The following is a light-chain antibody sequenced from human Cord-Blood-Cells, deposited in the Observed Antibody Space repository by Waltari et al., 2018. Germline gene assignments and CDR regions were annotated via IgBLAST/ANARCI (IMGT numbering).Light chain of an antibody. Sequence: QSALTQPRSVSGSPGPAVNLPCPGTSSDVGGYNHVAWYQQHPGKAPKLMIYYVSKRPSGVPDRFSGSKSGNTASLTISGLQAEDEADYYCCSYAGSYTWVFGGGTKLTVL. CDR1: SSDVGGYNH. CDR2: YVS. J-gene: IGLJ3*02. CDR3: CSYAGSYTWV. V-gene: IGLV2-11*01.